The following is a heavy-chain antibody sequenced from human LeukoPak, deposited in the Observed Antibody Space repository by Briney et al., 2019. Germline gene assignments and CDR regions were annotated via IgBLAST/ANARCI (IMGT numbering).Heavy chain of an antibody. CDR1: GYTFTSYG. CDR3: ARGGYCSSTSCSNPWFDP. J-gene: IGHJ5*02. D-gene: IGHD2-2*01. CDR2: ISAYNGNT. V-gene: IGHV1-18*01. Sequence: GASVKVSCKASGYTFTSYGISWVRRAPGQGLEWMGWISAYNGNTNYAQKLQGRVTMTTDTSTSTAYMELRSLRSDDTAVYYCARGGYCSSTSCSNPWFDPWGQGTLVTVSS.